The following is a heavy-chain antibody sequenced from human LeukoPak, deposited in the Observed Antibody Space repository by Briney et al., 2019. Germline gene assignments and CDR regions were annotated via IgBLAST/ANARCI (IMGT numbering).Heavy chain of an antibody. J-gene: IGHJ4*02. V-gene: IGHV1-2*02. CDR2: INPNSGGT. Sequence: GGSLRLSCAASGFTFSSYGMHWVRQAPGQGLEWMGWINPNSGGTNYAQKFQGRVTMTRDTSISTAYMELSRLRSDDTAVYYCARASFDYWGQGTLVTVSS. CDR3: ARASFDY. CDR1: GFTFSSYG.